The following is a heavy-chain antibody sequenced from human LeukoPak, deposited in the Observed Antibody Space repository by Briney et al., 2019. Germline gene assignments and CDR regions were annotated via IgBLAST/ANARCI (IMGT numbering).Heavy chain of an antibody. CDR2: IYSGGST. CDR1: GFTFSSYG. Sequence: GGSLRLSCAASGFTFSSYGMHWVRQAPGKGLEWVSIIYSGGSTSYSDSVKGRFTISRDNSKNTLYLQMNSLRAEDTAVYYCARAPEYSSVWGQGTLVTVSS. D-gene: IGHD6-6*01. CDR3: ARAPEYSSV. V-gene: IGHV3-53*01. J-gene: IGHJ4*02.